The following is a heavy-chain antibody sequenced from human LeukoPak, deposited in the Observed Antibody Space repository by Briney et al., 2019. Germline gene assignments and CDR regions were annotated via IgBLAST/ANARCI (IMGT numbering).Heavy chain of an antibody. V-gene: IGHV3-21*01. CDR3: ARYSEVYYYVDV. Sequence: GGSLRLSCAASGFTFSTYGMNWVRQAPGKGLEWVASIRSYSSYIHYADSVKGRFTISRDDAKKSLDLQMNSLRAEDTAVYFCARYSEVYYYVDVWGAGTTVIVSS. CDR2: IRSYSSYI. J-gene: IGHJ6*03. D-gene: IGHD2-21*01. CDR1: GFTFSTYG.